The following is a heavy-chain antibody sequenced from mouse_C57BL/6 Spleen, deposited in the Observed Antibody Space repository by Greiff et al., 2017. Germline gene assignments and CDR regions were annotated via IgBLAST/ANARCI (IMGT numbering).Heavy chain of an antibody. CDR2: ISSGSSTI. Sequence: EVMLVESGGGLVKPGGSLKLSCAASGFTFSDYGMHWVRQAPEKGLEWVAYISSGSSTIYYADTVKGRFTISRDNAKNTLFLHITRLRSEDTAMYYCSKTAQATDYDAMDYWGQGTSVTVSS. V-gene: IGHV5-17*01. CDR3: SKTAQATDYDAMDY. D-gene: IGHD3-2*02. J-gene: IGHJ4*01. CDR1: GFTFSDYG.